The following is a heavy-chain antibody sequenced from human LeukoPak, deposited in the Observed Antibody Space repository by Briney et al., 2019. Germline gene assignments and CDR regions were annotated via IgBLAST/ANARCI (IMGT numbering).Heavy chain of an antibody. CDR3: GRGEGFLVDH. CDR2: IKQGGSSK. D-gene: IGHD3-3*01. CDR1: GFSFSNSW. V-gene: IGHV3-7*01. Sequence: PRGSLRLSCVASGFSFSNSWMTWVRRAPGKGLEWVANIKQGGSSKYYVDSVKGRFTISRDDAKNSLFLQMNSLRAEDTAVYYCGRGEGFLVDHWGQGTLVTVST. J-gene: IGHJ4*02.